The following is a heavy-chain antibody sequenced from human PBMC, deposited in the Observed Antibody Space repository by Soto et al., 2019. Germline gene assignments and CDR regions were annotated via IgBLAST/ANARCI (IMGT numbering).Heavy chain of an antibody. J-gene: IGHJ5*02. Sequence: QVQLVESGGGVVQPGRSLRLSCAASGFTFSSYGMHWVRQAPGKGLEWVAVISYDGSNKYYADSVKGRFTISRDNSKNTLSLQMNSLRAEDTAVYSCAKDGKYQLHPANWFDPWGQGTLVTVSS. V-gene: IGHV3-30*18. D-gene: IGHD2-2*01. CDR2: ISYDGSNK. CDR3: AKDGKYQLHPANWFDP. CDR1: GFTFSSYG.